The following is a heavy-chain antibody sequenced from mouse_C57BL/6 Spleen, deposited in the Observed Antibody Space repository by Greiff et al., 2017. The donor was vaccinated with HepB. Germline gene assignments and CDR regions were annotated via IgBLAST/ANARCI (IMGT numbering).Heavy chain of an antibody. Sequence: VQLQESGAELARPGASVKLSCKASGYTFTSYGISWVKQRTGQGLEWIGEIYPRSGNTYYNEKFKGKATLTADKSSSTAYMELRSLTSEDSAVYFCARGATVVPGFAYWGQGTLVTVSA. CDR2: IYPRSGNT. CDR3: ARGATVVPGFAY. D-gene: IGHD1-1*01. V-gene: IGHV1-81*01. CDR1: GYTFTSYG. J-gene: IGHJ3*01.